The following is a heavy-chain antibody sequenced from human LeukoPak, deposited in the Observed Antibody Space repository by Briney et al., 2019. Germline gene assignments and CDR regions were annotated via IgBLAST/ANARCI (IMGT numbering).Heavy chain of an antibody. CDR3: ARLPGLDCSSTSCYTAGSDRYYYYYMDV. CDR2: IYYSGST. V-gene: IGHV4-31*03. J-gene: IGHJ6*03. D-gene: IGHD2-2*02. Sequence: PSQTLSLTCTVSGGSISSGGYYWSWIRQHPGKGLEWIGYIYYSGSTYYNPSLKGRVTISVDTSKNQFSLKLSSVTAADTAVYYCARLPGLDCSSTSCYTAGSDRYYYYYMDVWGKGTTVTVSS. CDR1: GGSISSGGYY.